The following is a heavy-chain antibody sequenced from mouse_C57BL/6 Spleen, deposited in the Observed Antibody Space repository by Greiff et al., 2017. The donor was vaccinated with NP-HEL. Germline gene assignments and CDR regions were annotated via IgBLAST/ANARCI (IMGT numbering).Heavy chain of an antibody. Sequence: QVQLQQSGAELVRPGTSVKVSCKASGYAFTNYLIEWVKQRPGQGLEWIGVINPGSGGTNYNEKFKGKATLTADKSSSTAYMQLSSLTSEDSAVYFCARRGLLLRSSDYWGQGTTLTVSS. D-gene: IGHD2-3*01. J-gene: IGHJ2*01. CDR3: ARRGLLLRSSDY. V-gene: IGHV1-54*01. CDR2: INPGSGGT. CDR1: GYAFTNYL.